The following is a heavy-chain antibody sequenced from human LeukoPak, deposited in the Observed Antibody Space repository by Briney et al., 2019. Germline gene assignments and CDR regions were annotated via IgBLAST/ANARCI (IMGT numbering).Heavy chain of an antibody. J-gene: IGHJ4*02. CDR3: ANTLYSSSWYIY. V-gene: IGHV4-39*01. Sequence: SETLSLTCTVSGGSISSSSYYWGWIRQPPGKGLEWIGSIYYSGSTYYNPSLKRRVTISVDTSKNQFSLKLSSVTAADTAVYYCANTLYSSSWYIYWGQGTLVTVSS. D-gene: IGHD6-13*01. CDR2: IYYSGST. CDR1: GGSISSSSYY.